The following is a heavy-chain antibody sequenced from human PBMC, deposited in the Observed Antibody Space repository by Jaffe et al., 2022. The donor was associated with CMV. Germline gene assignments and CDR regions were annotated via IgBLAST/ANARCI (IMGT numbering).Heavy chain of an antibody. J-gene: IGHJ6*03. CDR1: GFTFSSYA. V-gene: IGHV3-23*04. CDR2: ISGSGGST. CDR3: AKVVDGDPPDYYYYYMDV. Sequence: EVQLVESGGGLVQPGGSLRLSCAASGFTFSSYAMSWVRQAPGKGLEWVSAISGSGGSTYYADSVKGRFTISRDNSKNTLYLQMNSLRAEDTAVYYCAKVVDGDPPDYYYYYMDVWGKGTTVTVSS. D-gene: IGHD4-17*01.